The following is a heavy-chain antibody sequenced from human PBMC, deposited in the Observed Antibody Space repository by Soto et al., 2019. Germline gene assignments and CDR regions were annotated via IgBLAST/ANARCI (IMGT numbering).Heavy chain of an antibody. CDR1: GFTFRDYA. V-gene: IGHV3-23*01. Sequence: EVQLLESAGGLGQPGGSLRLSRAASGFTFRDYAMSWVRQAPGKGLEWVSTISGSLGSAYYADSVKGRFTISRDNSNNTLYLQMTSLRAEDTAVYYCAKDSGLPDFGVVIHAFDIWGEGTLVSVSS. D-gene: IGHD3-3*01. CDR3: AKDSGLPDFGVVIHAFDI. CDR2: ISGSLGSA. J-gene: IGHJ3*02.